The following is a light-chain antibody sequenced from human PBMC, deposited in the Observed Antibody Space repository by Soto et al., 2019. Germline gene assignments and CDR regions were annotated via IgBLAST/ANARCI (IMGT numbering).Light chain of an antibody. CDR3: QQRSNWPIT. Sequence: EVVLTQSPATLSLSPGERATLSCRASESIRTYLAWYQQKPGQAPRLLIYDASTRATGIPARFSGSGSVTDFTLTIGSLEPEDFAIYYCQQRSNWPITFGQGTRLEIK. CDR2: DAS. V-gene: IGKV3-11*01. J-gene: IGKJ5*01. CDR1: ESIRTY.